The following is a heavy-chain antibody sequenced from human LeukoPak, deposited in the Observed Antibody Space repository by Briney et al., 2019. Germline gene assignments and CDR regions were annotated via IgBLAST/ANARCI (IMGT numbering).Heavy chain of an antibody. J-gene: IGHJ1*01. CDR2: ISYDGSNN. V-gene: IGHV3-30-3*01. CDR1: GFTFSSYA. CDR3: AKDEYYYDSSGHYYPGTQY. Sequence: PGGSLRLSCAASGFTFSSYAMRWVRQAPGKGLEWVAVISYDGSNNYYAASVKGRFTISTDNSKNTVNLQMNSLRAEDTAVYFCAKDEYYYDSSGHYYPGTQYWGQGTLVTVSS. D-gene: IGHD3-22*01.